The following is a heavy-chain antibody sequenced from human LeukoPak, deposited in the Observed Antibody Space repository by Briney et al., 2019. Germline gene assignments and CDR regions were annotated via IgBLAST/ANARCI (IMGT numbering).Heavy chain of an antibody. CDR3: ARDEFLHEINSSGYFVY. CDR2: VYSSGVG. Sequence: SETLSLTCTVAAGFMTGYYWNWIRQPAGQGPEWLGRVYSSGVGNYNPSLTSRVTMSVDTSKNQSSLKLTSLTAADTAVYYCARDEFLHEINSSGYFVYWGQGTLVTVSS. J-gene: IGHJ4*02. V-gene: IGHV4-4*07. D-gene: IGHD3-22*01. CDR1: AGFMTGYY.